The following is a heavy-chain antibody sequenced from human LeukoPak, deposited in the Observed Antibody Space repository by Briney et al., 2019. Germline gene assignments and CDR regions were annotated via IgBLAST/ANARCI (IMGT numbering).Heavy chain of an antibody. V-gene: IGHV1-8*01. CDR2: MNPNSGNT. CDR3: AGRGYSYGLDAFDI. Sequence: ASVKVSCKASGYTFTSYWIQWVRQAPGQGLEWMGWMNPNSGNTGYAQKFQGRVTMTRNTSISTAYMELSSLRSEDTAVYYCAGRGYSYGLDAFDIWGQGTMVTVSS. D-gene: IGHD5-18*01. CDR1: GYTFTSYW. J-gene: IGHJ3*02.